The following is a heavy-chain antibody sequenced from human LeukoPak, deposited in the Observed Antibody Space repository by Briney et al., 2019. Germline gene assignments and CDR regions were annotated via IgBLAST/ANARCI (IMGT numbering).Heavy chain of an antibody. Sequence: ASVTVSFKASGYTFTSYGISWVRQAPGQGLEWMGWISAYNGNTNYAQKLQGRVTMTTDTSTSTAYMELRSLRSDDTAVYYCARDSGYSGSYDPRVDYWGQGTLVTVSS. CDR3: ARDSGYSGSYDPRVDY. J-gene: IGHJ4*02. CDR2: ISAYNGNT. V-gene: IGHV1-18*01. D-gene: IGHD1-26*01. CDR1: GYTFTSYG.